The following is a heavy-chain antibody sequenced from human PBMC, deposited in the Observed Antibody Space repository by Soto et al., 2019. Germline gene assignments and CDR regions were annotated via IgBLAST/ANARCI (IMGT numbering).Heavy chain of an antibody. Sequence: HPGGSLRLSCAVSGFTFTNYAMNWVRQAPGKGLEWLSWISRSTREFTYSDSVKGRFTISRDNAKNSVYLQMNSLRDEDTAVYYCARDDQWSFDYWGQGALVTVSS. CDR1: GFTFTNYA. D-gene: IGHD2-8*01. CDR3: ARDDQWSFDY. CDR2: ISRSTREF. V-gene: IGHV3-48*02. J-gene: IGHJ4*02.